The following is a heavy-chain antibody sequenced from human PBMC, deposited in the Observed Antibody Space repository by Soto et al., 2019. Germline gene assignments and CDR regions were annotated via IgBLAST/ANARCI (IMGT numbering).Heavy chain of an antibody. CDR3: ARDGGYTGYEEGNPFDI. Sequence: QVQLQESGPGLVKPSETLSLICTVSGGSISHHYWSWIRQPAGTRLEWIGRMYVTGTTNYNPSLKNRVSMSIDTSKNQFSLTQSSVTAADTAVYYCARDGGYTGYEEGNPFDIWGQGTMVTVSS. D-gene: IGHD5-12*01. CDR1: GGSISHHY. CDR2: MYVTGTT. V-gene: IGHV4-4*07. J-gene: IGHJ3*02.